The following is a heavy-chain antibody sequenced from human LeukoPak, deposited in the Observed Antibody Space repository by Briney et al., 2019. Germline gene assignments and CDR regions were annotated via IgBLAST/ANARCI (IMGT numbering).Heavy chain of an antibody. CDR2: IIPIFGTA. J-gene: IGHJ4*02. D-gene: IGHD3-3*01. Sequence: AASVKVSCKASGGTFSSYAISWVRQAPGQGLEWMGGIIPIFGTANYAQKFQGRVTITADESTSTAYMELSSLRSEDTAVYYCAGVELMYDFWSGYYLDYWGQGTLVTVSS. CDR1: GGTFSSYA. V-gene: IGHV1-69*13. CDR3: AGVELMYDFWSGYYLDY.